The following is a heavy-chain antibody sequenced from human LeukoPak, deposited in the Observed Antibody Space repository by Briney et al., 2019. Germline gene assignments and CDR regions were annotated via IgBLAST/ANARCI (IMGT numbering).Heavy chain of an antibody. D-gene: IGHD6-13*01. CDR3: ARNTIAAAGSFDY. J-gene: IGHJ4*02. CDR2: IYYSGST. CDR1: GGSISSYY. V-gene: IGHV4-59*01. Sequence: PSETQSLTCSVSGGSISSYYWSWIRQPPGKGLEWIGYIYYSGSTNYNPSLKSRVTISVDTSKNQFSLKLSSVTAADTAVYYCARNTIAAAGSFDYWGQGTLVTVSS.